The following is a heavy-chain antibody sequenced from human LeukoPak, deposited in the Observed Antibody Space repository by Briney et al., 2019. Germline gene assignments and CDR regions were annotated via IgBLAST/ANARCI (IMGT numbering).Heavy chain of an antibody. CDR2: IRSKPYGGTR. CDR1: GFTFGDYA. CDR3: ARRTRESHFDY. Sequence: PAGGSLRLSCITSGFTFGDYAMSWVRQAPGKGLEWVGFIRSKPYGGTREYAASVKGRFIISRDDSKSIAYLQMNSLKTDDTAVYFCARRTRESHFDYWGQGTLVTVSS. V-gene: IGHV3-49*04. D-gene: IGHD1-1*01. J-gene: IGHJ4*02.